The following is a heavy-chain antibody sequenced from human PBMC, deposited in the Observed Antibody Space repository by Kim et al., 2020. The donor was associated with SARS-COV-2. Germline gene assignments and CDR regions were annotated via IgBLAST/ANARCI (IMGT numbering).Heavy chain of an antibody. CDR2: IIPMFGTA. CDR1: GGTFSSFA. CDR3: ARVEIWFGELPNSSYYYSMDV. J-gene: IGHJ6*02. V-gene: IGHV1-69*13. Sequence: SVKVSCKASGGTFSSFAISWVRQAPGQGLEWMGGIIPMFGTANYAQKFQGRVMITADESTRTAYMELSSLRSEDAAVYYCARVEIWFGELPNSSYYYSMDVWGQRATGT. D-gene: IGHD3-10*01.